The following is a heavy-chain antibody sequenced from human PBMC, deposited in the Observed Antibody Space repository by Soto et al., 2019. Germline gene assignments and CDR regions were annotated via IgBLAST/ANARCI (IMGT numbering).Heavy chain of an antibody. CDR2: IWYDGSNK. V-gene: IGHV3-33*01. CDR1: GFTFSSYG. Sequence: QVQLVESGGGVVQPGRSLRLSCAASGFTFSSYGMHWVRQAPGKGLEWVAVIWYDGSNKYYADSVKGRFTISRDNSKNTLYLQMNSLRAEDTAVYYCARPVASQYYFDYWGQGTLVTVSS. J-gene: IGHJ4*02. CDR3: ARPVASQYYFDY. D-gene: IGHD6-19*01.